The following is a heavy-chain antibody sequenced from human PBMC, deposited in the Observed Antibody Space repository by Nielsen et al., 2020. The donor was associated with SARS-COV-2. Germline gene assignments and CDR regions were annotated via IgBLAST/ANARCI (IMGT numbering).Heavy chain of an antibody. Sequence: ASLQVSCKASGYTFTSYYMHWVRHAPRQGLEWMVIINPTGGSTSYAQKFQGRVTMTRDTSTSTVYMELSRLRSEDTAVYYCARTYYYGSGSYDAFDIWGQGTMVTVSS. J-gene: IGHJ3*02. D-gene: IGHD3-10*01. CDR1: GYTFTSYY. CDR3: ARTYYYGSGSYDAFDI. CDR2: INPTGGST. V-gene: IGHV1-46*01.